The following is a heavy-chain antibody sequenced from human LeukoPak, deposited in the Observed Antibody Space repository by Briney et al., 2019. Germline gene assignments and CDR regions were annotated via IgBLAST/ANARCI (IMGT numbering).Heavy chain of an antibody. V-gene: IGHV3-53*01. Sequence: GGSLRLSCAASGFTVSSNYMSWVRQAPGKGLEWVSVIYSGGSTYYADSVKGRFTISRDNSKNTLYLQMNSLRAEDTAVYYCARARIPRKYYDILTGTMYYFDYWGQGTLVTVSS. CDR2: IYSGGST. CDR1: GFTVSSNY. J-gene: IGHJ4*02. CDR3: ARARIPRKYYDILTGTMYYFDY. D-gene: IGHD3-9*01.